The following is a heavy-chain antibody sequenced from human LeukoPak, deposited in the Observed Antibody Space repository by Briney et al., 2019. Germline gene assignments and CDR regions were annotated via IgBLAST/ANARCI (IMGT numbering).Heavy chain of an antibody. Sequence: GGSLRLSCAASGFTFSSYSMNWVRQAPGKGLEWVSSISSSSSYIYYTDSVKGRFTISRDNAKNSLYLQMNSLRAEDTAVYYCARDGGGSYYYDSSGFDYWGQGTLVTVSS. CDR1: GFTFSSYS. CDR3: ARDGGGSYYYDSSGFDY. CDR2: ISSSSSYI. V-gene: IGHV3-21*01. J-gene: IGHJ4*02. D-gene: IGHD3-22*01.